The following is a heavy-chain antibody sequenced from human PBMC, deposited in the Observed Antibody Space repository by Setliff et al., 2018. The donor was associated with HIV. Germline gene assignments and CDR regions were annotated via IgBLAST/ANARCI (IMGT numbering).Heavy chain of an antibody. J-gene: IGHJ4*02. V-gene: IGHV4-4*07. D-gene: IGHD5-12*01. CDR1: GDSVNGYY. Sequence: SETLSLTCTVSGDSVNGYYWSWIRQPAGKGLEWVGRINPSGSSNYNPSLNSRVAVSLDTSKNQFSLKLTSVTAADTALYFCARLGDSGYDFRGYFDYWGQGKLVTVSS. CDR2: INPSGSS. CDR3: ARLGDSGYDFRGYFDY.